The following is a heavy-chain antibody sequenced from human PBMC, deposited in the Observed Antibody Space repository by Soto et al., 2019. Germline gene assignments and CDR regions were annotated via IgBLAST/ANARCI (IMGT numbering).Heavy chain of an antibody. V-gene: IGHV1-2*02. CDR3: ATMYYDTSPAGMDV. J-gene: IGHJ6*02. D-gene: IGHD3-3*01. Sequence: ASVKVSCKASGYTFTAYYLYWVRQAPGHGLEWMGWINPNSGDTNIAQRFQGRVTMTRDTSMTTAYMEVSRLRSDDTAVYYCATMYYDTSPAGMDVWGQGTTVTVSS. CDR1: GYTFTAYY. CDR2: INPNSGDT.